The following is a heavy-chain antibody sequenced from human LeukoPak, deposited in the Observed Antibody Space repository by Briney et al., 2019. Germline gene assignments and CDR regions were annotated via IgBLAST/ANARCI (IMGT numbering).Heavy chain of an antibody. V-gene: IGHV3-23*01. CDR2: ISDMGYSP. D-gene: IGHD1-26*01. Sequence: GESLRLSCVASGFTFNNYAMTWVRQAPGNVLEWVSAISDMGYSPYYADSVKGRFTISRDNSKKTLYLQMNSLRAEDTALYFCAQWSRYFDYWGEGTLVTVSS. CDR3: AQWSRYFDY. CDR1: GFTFNNYA. J-gene: IGHJ4*02.